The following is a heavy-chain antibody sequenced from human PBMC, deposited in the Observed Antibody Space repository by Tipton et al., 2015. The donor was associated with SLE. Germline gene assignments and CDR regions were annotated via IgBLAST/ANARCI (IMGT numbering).Heavy chain of an antibody. D-gene: IGHD2-15*01. J-gene: IGHJ6*02. CDR3: AKRFGSGLSESGLDV. CDR2: ITASGRKT. V-gene: IGHV3-23*01. Sequence: SLRLSCATSGFSVTEHSMSWVRQSPAKGLEWVSSITASGRKTYYADFVKGRFTLSRDISKNTLYLQLTSLRAEDTAIYYCAKRFGSGLSESGLDVWGQGTTVTVSS. CDR1: GFSVTEHS.